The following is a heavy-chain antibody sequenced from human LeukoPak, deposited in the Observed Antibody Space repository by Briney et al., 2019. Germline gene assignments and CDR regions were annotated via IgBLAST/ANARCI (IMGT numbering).Heavy chain of an antibody. CDR2: ISGSGGST. CDR1: GFIFTTYW. CDR3: AKSYSYYDFWSGYQVDY. J-gene: IGHJ4*02. D-gene: IGHD3-3*01. V-gene: IGHV3-23*01. Sequence: GGSLRLSCGASGFIFTTYWMNWVRQAPGKGLEWVSAISGSGGSTYYADSVKGRFTISRDNSKNTLYLQMNSLRAEDTAVYYCAKSYSYYDFWSGYQVDYWGQGTLVTVSS.